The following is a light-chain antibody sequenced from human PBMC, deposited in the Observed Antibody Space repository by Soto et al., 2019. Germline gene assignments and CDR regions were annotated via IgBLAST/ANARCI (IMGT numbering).Light chain of an antibody. Sequence: EIVLTQSPGTLSLSPGERATLSCRASQSVSTDLAWYQQKPGQAPRLLIYGESRRATGIPDRFSGSGSGTDFTLAIRRLEPEDSAVYYCQQYGGSPSITFGQGTRLEIK. J-gene: IGKJ5*01. CDR3: QQYGGSPSIT. CDR1: QSVSTD. CDR2: GES. V-gene: IGKV3-20*01.